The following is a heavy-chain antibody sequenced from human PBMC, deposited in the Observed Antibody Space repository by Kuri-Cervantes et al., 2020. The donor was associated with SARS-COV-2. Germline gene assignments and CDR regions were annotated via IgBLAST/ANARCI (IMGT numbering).Heavy chain of an antibody. CDR1: GFTFSSYG. CDR2: ISYDGSNK. CDR3: HLEVVPAATPGYMDV. Sequence: GESLKISCAASGFTFSSYGMPWVRQAPGKGLEWVAVISYDGSNKYYADSVKGRFTISRDNSKNTLYLQMNSLRAEDTAVYYCHLEVVPAATPGYMDVWGKGTTVTVSS. V-gene: IGHV3-30*03. D-gene: IGHD2-2*01. J-gene: IGHJ6*03.